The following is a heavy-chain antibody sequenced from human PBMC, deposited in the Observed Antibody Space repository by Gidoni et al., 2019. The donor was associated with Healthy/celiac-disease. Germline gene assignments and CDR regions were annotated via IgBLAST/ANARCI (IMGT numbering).Heavy chain of an antibody. CDR1: GGSIRRGGYY. CDR2: IYYSGST. V-gene: IGHV4-31*03. D-gene: IGHD4-17*01. CDR3: ARDRTVIGRRTGYFDL. Sequence: QVQLQESGPGLVKPSQTLSLTCTVSGGSIRRGGYYWSWIRQHPGKGLEWIGYIYYSGSTYYNPSLKSRVTISVDTSKNQFSLKLSSVTAADTAVYYCARDRTVIGRRTGYFDLWGRGTLVTVSS. J-gene: IGHJ2*01.